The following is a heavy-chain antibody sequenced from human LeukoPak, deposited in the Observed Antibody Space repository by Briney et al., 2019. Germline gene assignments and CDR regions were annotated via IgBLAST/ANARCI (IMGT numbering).Heavy chain of an antibody. D-gene: IGHD2/OR15-2a*01. CDR1: GYTFTSYY. J-gene: IGHJ6*02. V-gene: IGHV1-46*01. Sequence: GASVKVSCKASGYTFTSYYMHWVRQAPGQGLEWMGIINPSGGSTSYAQKFRGRVTMTRDTSMSTVYMELSSLRSEDTAVYYCARVLTIPYGMDVWGQGTTVTVSS. CDR2: INPSGGST. CDR3: ARVLTIPYGMDV.